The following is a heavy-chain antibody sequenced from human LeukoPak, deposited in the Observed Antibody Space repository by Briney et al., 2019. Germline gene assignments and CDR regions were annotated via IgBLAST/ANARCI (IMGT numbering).Heavy chain of an antibody. CDR1: GFTFSTYE. Sequence: PGGSLRLSCSASGFTFSTYEMNWVRQAPGKELEWVSYISTSGSSFSYADSVKGRFTISRDNGKDSPYLQMNSLRGEDTAIYYCARELGARYFDLWGRGTLVTVSS. J-gene: IGHJ2*01. D-gene: IGHD1-26*01. CDR2: ISTSGSSF. V-gene: IGHV3-48*03. CDR3: ARELGARYFDL.